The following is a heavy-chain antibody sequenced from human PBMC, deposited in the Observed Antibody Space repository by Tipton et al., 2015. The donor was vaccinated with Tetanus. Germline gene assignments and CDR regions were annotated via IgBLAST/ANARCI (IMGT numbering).Heavy chain of an antibody. D-gene: IGHD2-8*01. Sequence: LRLSCTVSGGSISSYNWSWIRQPPGKGLEWIGYIYYSGSTNYNPSLKSRVTISLGASKNQFSLNLTSVTAADTAVYYCARGLGSMLAPGGSIDSWGQGTLVTVSS. CDR2: IYYSGST. CDR3: ARGLGSMLAPGGSIDS. V-gene: IGHV4-59*12. J-gene: IGHJ5*01. CDR1: GGSISSYN.